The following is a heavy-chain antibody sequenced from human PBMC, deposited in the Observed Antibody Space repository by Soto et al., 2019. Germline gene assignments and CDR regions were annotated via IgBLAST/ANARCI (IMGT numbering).Heavy chain of an antibody. V-gene: IGHV1-18*01. CDR1: GYTFTSYG. CDR2: ISAYNGNT. Sequence: GASVKVSCKASGYTFTSYGISWVRQAPGQGLEWMGWISAYNGNTNYAQKLQGRVTMTTDTSTSTAYMELRSLRSDDTAVYYCARDGRRGFGKTNYYYYYGMDVWGQGTTVTSP. CDR3: ARDGRRGFGKTNYYYYYGMDV. D-gene: IGHD3-10*01. J-gene: IGHJ6*02.